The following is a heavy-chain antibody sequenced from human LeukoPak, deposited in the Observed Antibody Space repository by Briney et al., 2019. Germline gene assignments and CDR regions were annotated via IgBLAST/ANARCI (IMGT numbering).Heavy chain of an antibody. D-gene: IGHD6-19*01. V-gene: IGHV3-43*02. CDR3: AKDRGWYDY. CDR1: GFTFSDHY. J-gene: IGHJ4*02. CDR2: ISGDGGST. Sequence: GGSLRLSCAASGFTFSDHYMDWVRQAPGKGLEWVSLISGDGGSTYYADSVKGRFTISRDNSKNSLYLQMNSLRTEDTALYHCAKDRGWYDYWGQGTLVTVSS.